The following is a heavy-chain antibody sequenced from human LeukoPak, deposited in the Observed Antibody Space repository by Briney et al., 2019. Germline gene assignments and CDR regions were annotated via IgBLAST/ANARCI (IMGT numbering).Heavy chain of an antibody. D-gene: IGHD3-3*01. Sequence: SETLSLTCTVSGGSISSYYWSWIRQPPGKGLEWIGYIYYSGSTNCNPSLKSRVTISVDTSKNQFSLKLSSVTAADTAVYYCARLYYDFWSGSKYYYYGMDVWGQGTTVTVSS. CDR1: GGSISSYY. CDR3: ARLYYDFWSGSKYYYYGMDV. CDR2: IYYSGST. J-gene: IGHJ6*02. V-gene: IGHV4-59*08.